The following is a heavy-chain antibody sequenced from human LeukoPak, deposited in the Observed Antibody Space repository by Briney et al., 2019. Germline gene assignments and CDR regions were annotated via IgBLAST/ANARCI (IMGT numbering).Heavy chain of an antibody. Sequence: GGSLRLSCAASGFTFSSYAMHWVRQAPGKGLEWVSAISGSGGSTYYADSVKGRFTISRDNSKNTLYLQMTSLRVEDTAVYFCVSQRDHRVAVAGSFDNWGQGTLISVST. D-gene: IGHD6-19*01. CDR2: ISGSGGST. CDR3: VSQRDHRVAVAGSFDN. V-gene: IGHV3-23*01. J-gene: IGHJ4*02. CDR1: GFTFSSYA.